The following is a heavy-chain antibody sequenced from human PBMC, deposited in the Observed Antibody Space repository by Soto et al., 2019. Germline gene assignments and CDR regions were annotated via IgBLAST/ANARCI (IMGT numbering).Heavy chain of an antibody. J-gene: IGHJ5*02. CDR2: TYYRSKWYN. CDR3: ARGLTDYDSSDYYDWFDP. D-gene: IGHD3-22*01. V-gene: IGHV6-1*01. CDR1: GDSVSSNSAA. Sequence: SQTLSLTCAISGDSVSSNSAAWNWIRQSPSRGLEWLGRTYYRSKWYNDYAVSVKSRITINPDTSKNQFSLQLNSVTPEDTAVYYCARGLTDYDSSDYYDWFDPWGQGTLVTVSS.